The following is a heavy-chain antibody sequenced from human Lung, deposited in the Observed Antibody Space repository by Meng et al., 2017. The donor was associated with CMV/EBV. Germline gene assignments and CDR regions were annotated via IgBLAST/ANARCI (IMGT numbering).Heavy chain of an antibody. Sequence: QVQLQQWGAGLLKPSETLSLTCAVYGGSFSGYYWSWIRQPPGEGLEWIGEINHSGSTKYNPSLKSRVTISVDTSKNQFSLKLSSVTAADTAVYYCARERGAGSTQRGWFDPWGQGTLVTVSS. D-gene: IGHD3-10*01. V-gene: IGHV4-34*01. J-gene: IGHJ5*02. CDR1: GGSFSGYY. CDR2: INHSGST. CDR3: ARERGAGSTQRGWFDP.